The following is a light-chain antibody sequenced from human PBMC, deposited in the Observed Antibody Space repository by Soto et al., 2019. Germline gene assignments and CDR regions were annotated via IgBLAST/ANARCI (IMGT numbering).Light chain of an antibody. J-gene: IGLJ3*02. CDR3: LPPDSDAWV. V-gene: IGLV7-46*01. Sequence: QAVVTQETSMSVSPGGTVTLTCGSSTGAVTSGHYPYWFQQQPGQAPRTLIYDTNNKQSWTPARFSGSLLGGKAALTLSGAQPEDEADYCCLPPDSDAWVFGGGTKLTVL. CDR1: TGAVTSGHY. CDR2: DTN.